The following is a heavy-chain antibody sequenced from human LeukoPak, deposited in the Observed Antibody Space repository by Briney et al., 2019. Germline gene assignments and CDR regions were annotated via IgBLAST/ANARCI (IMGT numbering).Heavy chain of an antibody. CDR3: AKAGASRSIAVAGFDY. J-gene: IGHJ4*02. Sequence: RGSLRLSCAASGFTFSSYAMSWVPQAPGKGLEWVSAISGSGGSTYYADSVKGRFTISRDNSKNTLYLQMNSLRAEDTAVYYCAKAGASRSIAVAGFDYWGQGTLVTVSS. CDR1: GFTFSSYA. V-gene: IGHV3-23*01. CDR2: ISGSGGST. D-gene: IGHD6-19*01.